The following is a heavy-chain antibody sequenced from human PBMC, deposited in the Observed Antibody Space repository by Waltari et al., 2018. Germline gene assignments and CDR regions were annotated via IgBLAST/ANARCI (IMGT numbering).Heavy chain of an antibody. CDR2: IIPIFGTA. J-gene: IGHJ6*02. V-gene: IGHV1-69*08. D-gene: IGHD5-12*01. CDR3: ARLRGYSGYGELYYYYGMDV. Sequence: QVQLVPSGAEVKKPGSSVTVSCKASGGTFSSYALSWVRQAPGQGLEWMGRIIPIFGTANYAQKFQGRVTITADKSTSTAYMELSSLRSEDTAVYYCARLRGYSGYGELYYYYGMDVCGQGTTVTVSS. CDR1: GGTFSSYA.